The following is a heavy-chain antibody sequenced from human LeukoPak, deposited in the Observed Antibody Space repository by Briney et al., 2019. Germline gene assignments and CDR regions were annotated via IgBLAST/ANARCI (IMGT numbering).Heavy chain of an antibody. J-gene: IGHJ5*02. CDR2: THDTGST. CDR1: GGSIGSYY. D-gene: IGHD3-10*01. CDR3: ARGRSGGDWFDP. Sequence: KSSETLSLTCTVSGGSIGSYYWSWIRQPPGKGLEWIGYTHDTGSTKYNPSLKSRVTISVDTSRNHLSLKLTSVTAADTAVYYCARGRSGGDWFDPWGQGTLVTVSS. V-gene: IGHV4-59*01.